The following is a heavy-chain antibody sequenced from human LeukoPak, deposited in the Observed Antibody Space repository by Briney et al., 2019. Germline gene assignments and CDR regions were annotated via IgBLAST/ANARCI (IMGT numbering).Heavy chain of an antibody. D-gene: IGHD2-8*02. CDR3: ARDREPGTSASRFDY. Sequence: PGGSLRLSCVASGFPFSSYWMTWVRQAPGKGLEWVANIKQDGSKKSYVDSVKGRFTISRDNAKNSLYLQMNSLRAEDTAVYYCARDREPGTSASRFDYWGQGTLVTVSS. J-gene: IGHJ4*02. CDR2: IKQDGSKK. CDR1: GFPFSSYW. V-gene: IGHV3-7*03.